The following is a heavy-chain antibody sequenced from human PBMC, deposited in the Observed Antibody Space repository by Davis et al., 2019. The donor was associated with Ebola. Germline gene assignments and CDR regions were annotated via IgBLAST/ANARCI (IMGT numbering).Heavy chain of an antibody. D-gene: IGHD6-13*01. V-gene: IGHV3-30*18. CDR3: AKDAHAGSSWYSFDY. CDR1: GFTFSSYG. J-gene: IGHJ4*02. Sequence: GESLKISCAASGFTFSSYGMHWVRQAPGKGLEWVAVISYDGSNKYYADSVKGRFTISRDNSKNTLYLQMNNLRAEDTAVYYCAKDAHAGSSWYSFDYWGQGTLVTVSS. CDR2: ISYDGSNK.